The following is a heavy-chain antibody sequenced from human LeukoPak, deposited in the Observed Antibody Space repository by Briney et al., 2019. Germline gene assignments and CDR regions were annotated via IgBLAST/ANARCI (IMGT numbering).Heavy chain of an antibody. D-gene: IGHD3-3*01. CDR3: ARDIPWSGYSSSAFDI. Sequence: GRSLRLSCAASGFTFSSYAMHWVRQAPGKGLEWVAVISYDGSNKYYADSVKGRFTISRDNSKNTLYLQMNSLRAEDTAVYYCARDIPWSGYSSSAFDIWGQGTMVTVSS. CDR2: ISYDGSNK. J-gene: IGHJ3*02. CDR1: GFTFSSYA. V-gene: IGHV3-30-3*01.